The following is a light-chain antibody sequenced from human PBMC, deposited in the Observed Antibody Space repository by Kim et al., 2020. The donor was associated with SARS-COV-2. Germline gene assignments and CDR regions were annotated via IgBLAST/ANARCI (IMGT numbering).Light chain of an antibody. Sequence: GDRVTITCRASQSIGTWLAWYQQKPGKAPKLLIYDASSLESGVPSRFGGSGSGTEFTLTISSLQPDDCATYYCQQCNAYSGTFGQGTKVEIK. CDR1: QSIGTW. V-gene: IGKV1-5*01. CDR2: DAS. J-gene: IGKJ1*01. CDR3: QQCNAYSGT.